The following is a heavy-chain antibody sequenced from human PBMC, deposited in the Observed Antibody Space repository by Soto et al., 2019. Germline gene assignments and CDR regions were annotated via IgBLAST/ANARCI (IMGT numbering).Heavy chain of an antibody. D-gene: IGHD3-3*01. V-gene: IGHV1-69*06. CDR1: GGTFSSYA. CDR2: IIPIFGTA. CDR3: ARDHYDFWSGQPLLDGLDV. Sequence: PGPSVKVSCKASGGTFSSYAISWVRQAPGQGLEWMGGIIPIFGTANYAQKFQGRVTITADKSTSTAYMELSSLRSEDTAVYYCARDHYDFWSGQPLLDGLDVWGQGTTVTVSS. J-gene: IGHJ6*02.